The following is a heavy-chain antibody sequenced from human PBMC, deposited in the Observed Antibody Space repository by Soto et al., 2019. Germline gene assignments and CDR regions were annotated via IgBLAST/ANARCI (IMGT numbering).Heavy chain of an antibody. J-gene: IGHJ5*02. V-gene: IGHV4-39*01. Sequence: SETLSLTCTVPGDSIISSDFYWGWVRQPPGKGLEWIGSIFYLGSSYYNPSLKSRVTMSVDTSKNQFSLRLRSVTAADTALYFCARHSLALRKNNWFDPWGQGIMVTV. CDR3: ARHSLALRKNNWFDP. D-gene: IGHD3-3*02. CDR2: IFYLGSS. CDR1: GDSIISSDFY.